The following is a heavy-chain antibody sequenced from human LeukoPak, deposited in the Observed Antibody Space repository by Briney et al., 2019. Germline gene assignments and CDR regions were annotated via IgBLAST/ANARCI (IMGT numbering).Heavy chain of an antibody. V-gene: IGHV4-34*01. CDR2: INHSGST. CDR3: ARFTMVLSRALKSYYYYYYMDV. J-gene: IGHJ6*03. Sequence: SETLSLTCTVSGGSISGYYWSWTRQPPGKGLEWIGEINHSGSTNYNPSLKSRVTISVDTSKNQFSLKLSSVTAADTAVYYCARFTMVLSRALKSYYYYYYMDVWGKGTTVTVSS. CDR1: GGSISGYY. D-gene: IGHD3-10*01.